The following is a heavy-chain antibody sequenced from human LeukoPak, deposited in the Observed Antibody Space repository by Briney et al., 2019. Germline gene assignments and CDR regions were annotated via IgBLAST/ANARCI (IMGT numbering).Heavy chain of an antibody. Sequence: GGSLRLSCAASGFTFSSCAMHWVRQAPGKGLEWVAVISYDGSNKYYADSVKGRFTISRDNSKNTLYLQMNSLRAEDTAVYYCTTSIFGVALLFDPWGQGTLVTVSS. D-gene: IGHD3-3*01. V-gene: IGHV3-30-3*01. CDR2: ISYDGSNK. CDR1: GFTFSSCA. CDR3: TTSIFGVALLFDP. J-gene: IGHJ5*02.